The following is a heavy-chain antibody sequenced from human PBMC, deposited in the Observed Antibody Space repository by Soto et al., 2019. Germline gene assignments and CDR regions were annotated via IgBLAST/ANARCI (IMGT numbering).Heavy chain of an antibody. Sequence: SETLSLTCTVSGGSISSYYWSWIRQPPGKGLEWIGYIYYSGSTNYNPSLKSRVTISVDTSKNQFSLKLSSVTAADTAVYYCARQTGQLVLVYWGQGTLVTVSS. CDR3: ARQTGQLVLVY. J-gene: IGHJ4*02. D-gene: IGHD6-13*01. V-gene: IGHV4-59*08. CDR1: GGSISSYY. CDR2: IYYSGST.